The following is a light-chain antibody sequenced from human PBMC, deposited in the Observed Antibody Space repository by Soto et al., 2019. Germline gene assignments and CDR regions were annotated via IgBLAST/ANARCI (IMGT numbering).Light chain of an antibody. CDR1: QSSNTY. CDR3: HQSYNFSWT. V-gene: IGKV1-39*01. J-gene: IGKJ1*01. Sequence: DIQMTQSPASLSASVGARVTITCRASQSSNTYLSWYQQTPGKPPKLLIYAASTLQSGVPSRISGRGNGTDFTLSIESLQPADFATYYCHQSYNFSWTFGQGTRVEIK. CDR2: AAS.